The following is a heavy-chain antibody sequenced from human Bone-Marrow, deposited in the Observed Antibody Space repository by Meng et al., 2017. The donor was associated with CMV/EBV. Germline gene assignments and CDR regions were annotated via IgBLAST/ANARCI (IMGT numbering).Heavy chain of an antibody. J-gene: IGHJ3*02. CDR3: AKDVKGRSPDAFDI. CDR1: GFTFSAYA. Sequence: GESLKISCAASGFTFSAYAMNWVRQAPGKGLEWVSTISGSGGATYFADSVKGRFTISRDNSKSTLYPQMNSLRAEDTAVYYCAKDVKGRSPDAFDIWGQGTLVTVSS. CDR2: ISGSGGAT. V-gene: IGHV3-23*01.